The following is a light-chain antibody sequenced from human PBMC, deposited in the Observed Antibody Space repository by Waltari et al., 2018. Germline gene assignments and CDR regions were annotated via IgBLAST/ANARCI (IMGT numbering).Light chain of an antibody. CDR3: CSYAGSYTFVI. J-gene: IGLJ2*01. V-gene: IGLV2-11*01. Sequence: QSALTQPRPVSGSPGQSVPISFTGTSSYFGNYNYFPWYHQLPNKAPKPMIYDVIERPSGVPDLFSGSKSGNTASLTISGLLSEDEADYYCCSYAGSYTFVIFGGGTKLTVL. CDR2: DVI. CDR1: SSYFGNYNY.